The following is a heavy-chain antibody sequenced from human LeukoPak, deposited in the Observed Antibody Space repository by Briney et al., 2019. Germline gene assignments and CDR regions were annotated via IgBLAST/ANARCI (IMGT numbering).Heavy chain of an antibody. CDR3: AGGDCSGGSCYPPDY. CDR1: GYTFTSYG. D-gene: IGHD2-15*01. CDR2: IGAYNGNT. J-gene: IGHJ4*02. V-gene: IGHV1-18*01. Sequence: ASVKVSCKASGYTFTSYGISWVRQAPGQGLEWMGWIGAYNGNTNYAQKLQGRVTMTTDTSTSTAYMELRSLRSDDTAVYYCAGGDCSGGSCYPPDYWGQGTLVTVSS.